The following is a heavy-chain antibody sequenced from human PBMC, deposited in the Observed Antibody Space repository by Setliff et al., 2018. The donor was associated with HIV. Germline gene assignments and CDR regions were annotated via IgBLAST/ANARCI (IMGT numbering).Heavy chain of an antibody. CDR1: GFNFTEYY. V-gene: IGHV3-11*04. CDR3: ATDPRRLSY. Sequence: PGGSLRLSCTGSGFNFTEYYMSWIRQAPGKGLEWLSYIGSSGTPIYYADSVKGRFTISRDNAKNSLNLQMNSLRAEDTAVYYCATDPRRLSYWGQGTLVTASS. D-gene: IGHD2-21*01. CDR2: IGSSGTPI. J-gene: IGHJ4*02.